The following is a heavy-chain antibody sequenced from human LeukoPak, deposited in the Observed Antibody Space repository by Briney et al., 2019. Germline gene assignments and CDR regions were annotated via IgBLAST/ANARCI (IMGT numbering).Heavy chain of an antibody. J-gene: IGHJ4*02. CDR1: GFTFSTYG. CDR2: ISGSGGTT. V-gene: IGHV3-23*01. CDR3: ARSHSGLPLYYLDY. D-gene: IGHD5-12*01. Sequence: GGSLRLSCAASGFTFSTYGMHWVRQAPGKGLEWVSAISGSGGTTYYTDSVKGRFIVSKDISKNTLYLLLNSLRAEDTAVYYCARSHSGLPLYYLDYWGQGTLVTVSS.